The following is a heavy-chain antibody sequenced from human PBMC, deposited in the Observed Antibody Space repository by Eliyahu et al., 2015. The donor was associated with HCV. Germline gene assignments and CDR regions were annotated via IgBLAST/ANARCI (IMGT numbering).Heavy chain of an antibody. CDR2: VNYGGKT. CDR1: GGSIXSRSYF. V-gene: IGHV4-39*01. Sequence: QLQLRESGPGLVKPSETLSPTCXVSGGSIXSRSYFWGWIRQPPGKGLEWIANVNYGGKTYYNPXLXSRVAVSLDTSANQVSLRLTSVTAADTSVYYCARVYWTAYLSHYYFDSWGQGTLVTVSS. CDR3: ARVYWTAYLSHYYFDS. D-gene: IGHD3/OR15-3a*01. J-gene: IGHJ4*02.